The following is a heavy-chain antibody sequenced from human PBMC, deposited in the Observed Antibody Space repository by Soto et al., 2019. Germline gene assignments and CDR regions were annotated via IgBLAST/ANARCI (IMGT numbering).Heavy chain of an antibody. CDR2: IYSSGST. J-gene: IGHJ5*02. D-gene: IGHD3-3*01. Sequence: KPXETLSLTCTVSGCAISTYYWTWIRQPAGKGLEWIGRIYSSGSTKYNPSLQSRVTMSLDTSNNQFSLRLTSVTAADTAVYYCARGQRFSDWFDHWGQGTLVTVSS. CDR3: ARGQRFSDWFDH. V-gene: IGHV4-4*07. CDR1: GCAISTYY.